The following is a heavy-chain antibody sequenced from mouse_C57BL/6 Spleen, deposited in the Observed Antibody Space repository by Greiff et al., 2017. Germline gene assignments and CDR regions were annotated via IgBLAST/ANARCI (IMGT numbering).Heavy chain of an antibody. CDR2: IRNKANNHAT. CDR1: GFTFSDAW. CDR3: TRDYDYDCAMDY. D-gene: IGHD2-4*01. Sequence: EVKLQESGGGLVQPGGSMKLSCAASGFTFSDAWMDWVRQSPEKGLEWVAEIRNKANNHATYYAESVKGRFTISRDDSKSSFYLQMNSLRAEDTGIYYCTRDYDYDCAMDYWGQGTSVTVSS. V-gene: IGHV6-6*01. J-gene: IGHJ4*01.